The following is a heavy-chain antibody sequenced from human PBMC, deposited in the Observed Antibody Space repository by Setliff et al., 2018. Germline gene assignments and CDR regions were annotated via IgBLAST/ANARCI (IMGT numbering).Heavy chain of an antibody. CDR1: GGSISSGPYY. Sequence: PPETLSLTCTVSGGSISSGPYYWSWIRQPAGKGLEWIGHIYIGGSANYNPSLKSRVTMSIDTSKNQFSLKLNSVTAADMAVYYCAREQWLDPPGYYYMDVWAKGTTVTVSS. CDR3: AREQWLDPPGYYYMDV. V-gene: IGHV4-61*09. D-gene: IGHD6-19*01. J-gene: IGHJ6*03. CDR2: IYIGGSA.